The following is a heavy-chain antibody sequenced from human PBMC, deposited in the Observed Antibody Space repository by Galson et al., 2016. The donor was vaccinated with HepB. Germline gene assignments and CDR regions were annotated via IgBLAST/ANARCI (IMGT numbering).Heavy chain of an antibody. J-gene: IGHJ4*02. CDR2: IEQDGSEK. Sequence: SLRLSCAGSRITFSNYWMNWVRQAPGKGLEWEANIEQDGSEKNYADSVKGRFTISRDNAKNSLYLQMNNLRVEDTAVYYCVGGIGWLPDYWGQGTLVTVSS. D-gene: IGHD6-19*01. V-gene: IGHV3-7*02. CDR3: VGGIGWLPDY. CDR1: RITFSNYW.